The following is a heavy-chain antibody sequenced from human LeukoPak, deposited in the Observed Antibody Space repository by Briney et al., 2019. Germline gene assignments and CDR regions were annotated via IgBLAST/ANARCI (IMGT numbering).Heavy chain of an antibody. CDR2: IYYSGST. V-gene: IGHV4-59*01. CDR1: GDSISSYY. CDR3: ATYHFRGDTSHYFDY. D-gene: IGHD3-10*02. J-gene: IGHJ4*02. Sequence: SETLSLTCTVSGDSISSYYWSWIRQPPGKGLEWIAYIYYSGSTNYNPSLKSRVTISVDTSKNQFSLKLSSVTAADTAVYYCATYHFRGDTSHYFDYWGQGIPVTVSS.